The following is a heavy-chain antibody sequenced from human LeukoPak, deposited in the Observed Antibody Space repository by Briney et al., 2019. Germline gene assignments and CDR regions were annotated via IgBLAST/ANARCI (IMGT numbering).Heavy chain of an antibody. CDR3: ARDRGVYSSSWYRIDY. CDR2: ISSSSSYI. V-gene: IGHV3-21*01. D-gene: IGHD6-13*01. CDR1: GFTFSSYS. J-gene: IGHJ4*02. Sequence: GGSLRLSCAASGFTFSSYSMNWVRQAPGKGLEWVSSISSSSSYIYYADSVEGRFTISRDNAKNSLYLQMNSLRAEDTAVYYCARDRGVYSSSWYRIDYWGQGTLVTVSS.